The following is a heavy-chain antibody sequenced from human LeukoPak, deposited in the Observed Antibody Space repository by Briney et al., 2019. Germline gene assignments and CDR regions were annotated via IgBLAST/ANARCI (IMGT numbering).Heavy chain of an antibody. CDR1: GFTFSSYA. J-gene: IGHJ4*02. V-gene: IGHV3-64*01. Sequence: GGSLRLSCAASGFTFSSYAMHWVRQAPGKGLEYVSAISSNGGSTYYANSVKGRFTISRDNSKNTLYLQMNSLRAEDTAVYYCARSFYGSGSPFDYWGQGTLVTVSS. D-gene: IGHD3-10*01. CDR2: ISSNGGST. CDR3: ARSFYGSGSPFDY.